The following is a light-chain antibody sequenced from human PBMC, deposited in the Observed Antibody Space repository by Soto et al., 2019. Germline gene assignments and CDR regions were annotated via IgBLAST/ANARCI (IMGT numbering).Light chain of an antibody. CDR2: DAS. V-gene: IGKV1-5*01. CDR3: QQYSYSIT. CDR1: QSISSW. J-gene: IGKJ5*01. Sequence: DIHMTQSPSTLSASVGYRFTITCRASQSISSWLAWYQQKPGKAPNLLIYDASSLQSGVPSRLSGSGSGTDFTLTINSLHPDDFPTYYCQQYSYSITFGQGTRLEIK.